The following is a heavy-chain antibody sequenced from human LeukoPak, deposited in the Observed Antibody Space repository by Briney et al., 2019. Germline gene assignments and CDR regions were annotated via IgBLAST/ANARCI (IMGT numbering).Heavy chain of an antibody. CDR2: IYYSGST. J-gene: IGHJ4*02. Sequence: SETLSLTCTVSGGSISSSSYYWGWIRQPPGKGLEWIGSIYYSGSTYYNPSLKSRVTISVDTSKNQFSLKLSSVTAADTAVYYCARGRYDYVWGSYRSYYFDYWGQGTLVTVSS. V-gene: IGHV4-39*07. D-gene: IGHD3-16*02. CDR3: ARGRYDYVWGSYRSYYFDY. CDR1: GGSISSSSYY.